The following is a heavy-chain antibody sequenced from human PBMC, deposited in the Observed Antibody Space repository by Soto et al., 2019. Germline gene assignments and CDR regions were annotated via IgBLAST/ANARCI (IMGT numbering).Heavy chain of an antibody. CDR2: IYHSGST. V-gene: IGHV4-4*02. CDR3: ARQSGGWNNGFDP. J-gene: IGHJ5*02. D-gene: IGHD6-19*01. CDR1: GGSISSSNW. Sequence: SETLSLTCAVSGGSISSSNWWSWVRQPPGKGLEWIGEIYHSGSTNYNPSLKSRVTISVDKSKNQFSLKLSSVTAAETAVYYCARQSGGWNNGFDPWGQETRVTVSS.